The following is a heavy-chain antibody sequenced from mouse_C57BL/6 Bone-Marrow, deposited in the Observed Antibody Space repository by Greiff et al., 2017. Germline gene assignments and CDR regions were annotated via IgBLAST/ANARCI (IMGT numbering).Heavy chain of an antibody. CDR2: MHPNGGSP. Sequence: QVQLQQPGAELVKPGASVKLSCKASGYTFTNYWMHWVKQRPGQGLEWIGMMHPNGGSPDYNEKFKREATLSVEQSARTAYMELSCLTSEDSAVYYCARSYDYDDYTMDYWGQGTSVTVSS. D-gene: IGHD2-4*01. CDR1: GYTFTNYW. V-gene: IGHV1-64*01. J-gene: IGHJ4*01. CDR3: ARSYDYDDYTMDY.